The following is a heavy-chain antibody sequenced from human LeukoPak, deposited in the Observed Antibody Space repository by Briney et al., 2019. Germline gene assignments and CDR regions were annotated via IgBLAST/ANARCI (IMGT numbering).Heavy chain of an antibody. V-gene: IGHV4-39*07. CDR3: ARDPYYGSGGVDY. J-gene: IGHJ4*02. CDR2: IYYSGST. D-gene: IGHD3-10*01. Sequence: SETLSLTCTVSGGSISSSSYYWGWIRQPPGKGLEWIGSIYYSGSTYYNPSLKSRVTISVDTSKNQFSLKLSSVTAADTAVYYCARDPYYGSGGVDYWGQGTLVTVSS. CDR1: GGSISSSSYY.